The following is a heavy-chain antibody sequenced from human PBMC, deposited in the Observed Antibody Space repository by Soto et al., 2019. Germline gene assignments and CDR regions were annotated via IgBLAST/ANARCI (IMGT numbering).Heavy chain of an antibody. CDR3: ARARLDTPALDY. Sequence: QVQLVESGGGVVQPGRSLRLSCAASGFTFRPYAMHWVRQAPGKGLEWVAVISYDGNNKNYADSVKGRLAISRDNSRNTLYLQMNSLRAEDTAVYYCARARLDTPALDYWGQGTLVTVSS. CDR1: GFTFRPYA. J-gene: IGHJ4*02. CDR2: ISYDGNNK. D-gene: IGHD2-2*01. V-gene: IGHV3-30*09.